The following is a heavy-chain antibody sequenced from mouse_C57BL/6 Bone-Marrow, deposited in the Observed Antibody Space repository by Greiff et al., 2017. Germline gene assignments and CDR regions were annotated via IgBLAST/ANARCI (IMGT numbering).Heavy chain of an antibody. CDR3: ASLGWFAY. CDR2: IYPRSGNT. CDR1: GYTFTSYG. V-gene: IGHV1-81*01. J-gene: IGHJ3*01. Sequence: QVQLQQSGAELARPGASVKLSCKASGYTFTSYGISWVKQRTGQGLEWFGEIYPRSGNTYYNEKFKGKATLTADKSSSTAYMELRSLTSEDSAVYFCASLGWFAYWGQGTLVTVSA. D-gene: IGHD4-1*01.